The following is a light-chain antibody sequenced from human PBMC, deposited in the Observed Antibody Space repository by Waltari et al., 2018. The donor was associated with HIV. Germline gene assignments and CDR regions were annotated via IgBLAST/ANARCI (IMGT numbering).Light chain of an antibody. CDR3: QQRSSWPIT. Sequence: EIVLTQSPATLSVSPGERATISCRASQSVSSYLAWYQQKPGQAPRLLSYGTSSRATGIPARFSGRGSGTDFTLTISSLEPGDFGVYYCQQRSSWPITFGQGTRLEIK. CDR1: QSVSSY. CDR2: GTS. J-gene: IGKJ5*01. V-gene: IGKV3-11*01.